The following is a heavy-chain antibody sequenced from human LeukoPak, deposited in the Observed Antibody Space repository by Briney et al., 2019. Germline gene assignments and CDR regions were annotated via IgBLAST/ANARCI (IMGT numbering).Heavy chain of an antibody. Sequence: PSETLSLTCAVYGGSFSGYYWSWIRQPPGKGLEWIGEINHSGSTNYNPSLKSRVTILVDTSKNQFSLKLSSVTAADTAVYYCARDGVAAALDYWGQGTLVTVSS. CDR2: INHSGST. CDR1: GGSFSGYY. V-gene: IGHV4-34*01. D-gene: IGHD6-13*01. J-gene: IGHJ4*02. CDR3: ARDGVAAALDY.